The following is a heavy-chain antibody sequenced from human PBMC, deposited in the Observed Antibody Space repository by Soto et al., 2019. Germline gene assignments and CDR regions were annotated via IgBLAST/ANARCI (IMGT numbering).Heavy chain of an antibody. CDR2: IWNDGSNR. J-gene: IGHJ4*02. CDR1: GFTFRTYG. CDR3: VRERDGGYSFDY. Sequence: QVQLVESGGGVVPPGRSLRLSCAASGFTFRTYGMHWVRQAPGKGLEWVAVIWNDGSNRYYADYMKGRFTISRDNSRNTLYLQMNSLTAEDTAVYYCVRERDGGYSFDYWGQGALVTVSS. V-gene: IGHV3-33*01. D-gene: IGHD3-10*01.